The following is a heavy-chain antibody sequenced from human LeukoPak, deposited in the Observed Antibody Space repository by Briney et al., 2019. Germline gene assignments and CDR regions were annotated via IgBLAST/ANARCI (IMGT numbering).Heavy chain of an antibody. V-gene: IGHV3-21*01. CDR2: ISSRSSYI. Sequence: PGGSLRLSCAASGFTYSSYSMNWVRQAPGRGLEWVSSISSRSSYIYYADSVKGRFTISRDNAKNSLYLQMNSLRAEDTAVYYCAREDYDYVWGSYRPPDYWGQGTLVTVSS. J-gene: IGHJ4*02. CDR3: AREDYDYVWGSYRPPDY. CDR1: GFTYSSYS. D-gene: IGHD3-16*02.